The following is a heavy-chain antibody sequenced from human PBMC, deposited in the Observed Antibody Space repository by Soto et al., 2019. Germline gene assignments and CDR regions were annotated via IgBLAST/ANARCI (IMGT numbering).Heavy chain of an antibody. V-gene: IGHV1-58*01. Sequence: GSSVKVSCKASGFTFTSSAVQWVRQARGQRLEWIGWIVVGSGNTNYAQKFQERVTITRDMSTSTAYMELSSLRSEDKAVYYWEAERLGMEGANNFFYGLDGWG. D-gene: IGHD3-22*01. J-gene: IGHJ6*01. CDR3: EAERLGMEGANNFFYGLDG. CDR1: GFTFTSSA. CDR2: IVVGSGNT.